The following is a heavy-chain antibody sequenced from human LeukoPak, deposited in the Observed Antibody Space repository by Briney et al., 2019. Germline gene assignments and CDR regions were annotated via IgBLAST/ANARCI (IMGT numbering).Heavy chain of an antibody. V-gene: IGHV4-59*08. Sequence: PSETLSLTCTVSGGSLSSYYWSWIRQPPGKGLEWIGYIYYSGSTNYNPSLKSRVTISVDMSKNQFSLKLSSVTAADTAVYYCARVNWGRAFDIWGQGTMVTVSS. CDR2: IYYSGST. D-gene: IGHD7-27*01. CDR3: ARVNWGRAFDI. CDR1: GGSLSSYY. J-gene: IGHJ3*02.